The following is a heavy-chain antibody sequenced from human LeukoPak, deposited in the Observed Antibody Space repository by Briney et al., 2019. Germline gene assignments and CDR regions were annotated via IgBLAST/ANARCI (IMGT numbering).Heavy chain of an antibody. CDR1: GGPISSGDYY. V-gene: IGHV4-30-4*01. Sequence: SETLSLTCTVSGGPISSGDYYWSWIRQPPGKGLEWIGYIYYSGSTYYNPSLKSRVTISVDTSKNQFSLKLSSVTAADTAVYYCARDRPNWFDPWGQGTLVTVSS. J-gene: IGHJ5*02. CDR2: IYYSGST. CDR3: ARDRPNWFDP.